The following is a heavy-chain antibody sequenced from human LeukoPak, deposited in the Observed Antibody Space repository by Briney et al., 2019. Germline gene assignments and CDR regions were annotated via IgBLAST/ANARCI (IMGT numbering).Heavy chain of an antibody. J-gene: IGHJ3*02. V-gene: IGHV3-23*01. CDR1: GFTFSIYA. CDR2: IIGIGGIT. Sequence: GASLRLSCAASGFTFSIYAMSWVRQAPGEGLEWVSPIIGIGGITYYADSVKGRFTISRDNSNNTLYLQINSLRAEDTAVYYCAKGPAPHDAFDIWGQGTMVTVSS. CDR3: AKGPAPHDAFDI.